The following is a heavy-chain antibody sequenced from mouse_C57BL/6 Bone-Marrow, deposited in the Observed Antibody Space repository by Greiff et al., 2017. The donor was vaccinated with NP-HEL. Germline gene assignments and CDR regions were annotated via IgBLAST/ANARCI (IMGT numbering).Heavy chain of an antibody. CDR2: INPNYGTT. CDR3: AKSHSYGSSLYAMDY. V-gene: IGHV1-39*01. D-gene: IGHD1-1*01. CDR1: GYSFTDYN. Sequence: EVQVVESGPELVKPGASVKISCKASGYSFTDYNMNWVKQSNGKSLEWIGVINPNYGTTSYNQKFKGKATLTVDQSSSTASMQLNSLTSEDSAVYYCAKSHSYGSSLYAMDYWGQGTSVTVSS. J-gene: IGHJ4*01.